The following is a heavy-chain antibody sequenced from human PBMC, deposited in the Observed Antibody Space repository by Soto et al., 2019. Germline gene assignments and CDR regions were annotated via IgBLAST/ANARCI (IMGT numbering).Heavy chain of an antibody. CDR1: GGSISGNGYY. V-gene: IGHV4-31*11. Sequence: QVQLQESDPGLVKPSQTLSLTCAVSGGSISGNGYYWNWIRQHPGKGLEWIGYISYSGRTFYSPSIKSRVTTALDTSKNQFSLKLSSVTAADTAIYYCARGSIFGVVLNAFDIWGQGTMVAVSS. J-gene: IGHJ3*02. CDR2: ISYSGRT. D-gene: IGHD3-3*01. CDR3: ARGSIFGVVLNAFDI.